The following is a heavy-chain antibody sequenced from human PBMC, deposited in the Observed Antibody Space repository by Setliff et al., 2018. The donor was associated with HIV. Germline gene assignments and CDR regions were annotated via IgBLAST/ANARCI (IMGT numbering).Heavy chain of an antibody. V-gene: IGHV4-28*01. CDR3: ARHYGPIGYFDY. D-gene: IGHD4-17*01. CDR1: GYSISSSHW. Sequence: SETLSLTCAVSGYSISSSHWWGWIRQPPGKGLEWIGEINHSGSTNYNPSLKSRVTISVDTSKNQFSLRLTSVTAADTAVYYCARHYGPIGYFDYWGQGALVTVSS. CDR2: INHSGST. J-gene: IGHJ4*02.